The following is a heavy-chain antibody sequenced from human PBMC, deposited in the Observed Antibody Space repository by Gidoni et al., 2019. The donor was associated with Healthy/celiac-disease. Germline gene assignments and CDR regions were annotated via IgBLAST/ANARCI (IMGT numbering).Heavy chain of an antibody. CDR2: IYHSGST. CDR1: GGSISSSNW. D-gene: IGHD6-19*01. Sequence: QVQLQESGPGLVKPSGTLSLTCAVSGGSISSSNWWSWVPQPPGTGLAWIGEIYHSGSTNYSPSRKGRVTISVDKSKNQFSLKLSSVTAADTAVYYCARLLAGRRLDYWGQGTLVTVSS. CDR3: ARLLAGRRLDY. J-gene: IGHJ4*02. V-gene: IGHV4-4*02.